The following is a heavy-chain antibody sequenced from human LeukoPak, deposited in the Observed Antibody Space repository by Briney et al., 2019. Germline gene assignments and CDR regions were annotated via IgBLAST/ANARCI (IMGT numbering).Heavy chain of an antibody. J-gene: IGHJ3*02. V-gene: IGHV3-30-3*01. CDR2: ISYDGSNK. CDR3: ARDIRMYGSGSYSAFDI. D-gene: IGHD3-10*01. CDR1: GFTFSSYA. Sequence: GGSLRLSCAASGFTFSSYAMHWVRQAPGKGLEWVAVISYDGSNKYYADSVKGRFTISRDNSKNTLYLQMNSLRAEDTAVYYCARDIRMYGSGSYSAFDIWGQGTMVTVSS.